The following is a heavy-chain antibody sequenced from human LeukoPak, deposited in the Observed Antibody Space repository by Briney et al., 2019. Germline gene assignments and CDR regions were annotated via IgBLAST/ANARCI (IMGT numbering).Heavy chain of an antibody. CDR1: GGSFSGYY. V-gene: IGHV4-34*01. J-gene: IGHJ4*02. D-gene: IGHD5-12*01. CDR3: ARGIYRYEVD. Sequence: SETPSLTCAVYGGSFSGYYWSWIRQPPGKGLEWIGEINHSGSTNYNPSLNSRVTISVDTSKNQFSLKLSSVTVADTAVYYCARGIYRYEVDWGQGTLGTVSS. CDR2: INHSGST.